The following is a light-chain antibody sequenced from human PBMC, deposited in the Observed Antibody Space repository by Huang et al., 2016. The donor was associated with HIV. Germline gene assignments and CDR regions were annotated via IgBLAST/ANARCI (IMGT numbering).Light chain of an antibody. Sequence: EIVLTQSPATLSLSPGERATLSCRASQSVSIYLALYQQQPGQAPRLLIYDASNRAAGIPARFSGSGSGTDFTLTISSLEPEDFAVYYRQQRSAWPGITFGPGTKLDIK. V-gene: IGKV3-11*01. J-gene: IGKJ3*01. CDR3: QQRSAWPGIT. CDR1: QSVSIY. CDR2: DAS.